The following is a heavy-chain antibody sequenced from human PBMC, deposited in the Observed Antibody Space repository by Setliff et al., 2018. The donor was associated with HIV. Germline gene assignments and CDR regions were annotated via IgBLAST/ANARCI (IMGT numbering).Heavy chain of an antibody. D-gene: IGHD6-19*01. CDR3: ARGMYSSGWYDAFDI. J-gene: IGHJ3*02. Sequence: GASVKVSCKASGGTFNSYAINWVRQAPGQGLEWMGGIIPVFGTANYAQNFQGRVTFAADESTSTAYMELSSLRSEDTAVYYCARGMYSSGWYDAFDIWGQGTMVTVSS. CDR1: GGTFNSYA. V-gene: IGHV1-69*13. CDR2: IIPVFGTA.